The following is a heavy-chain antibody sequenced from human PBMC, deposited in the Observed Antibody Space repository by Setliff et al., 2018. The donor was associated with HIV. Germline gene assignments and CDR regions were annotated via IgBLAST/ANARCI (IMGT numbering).Heavy chain of an antibody. D-gene: IGHD6-6*01. J-gene: IGHJ5*02. CDR2: VSHSGST. Sequence: KPSETLSLTCNVPSGSISYYYWSWVRQPPGRGLEWIGYVSHSGSTSYNPSLNSRVTMSIDTSRDQFSLKVRSVTAADTAVYYCARDQSIAARYLFDPWGQGTLVTVSS. V-gene: IGHV4-59*12. CDR1: SGSISYYY. CDR3: ARDQSIAARYLFDP.